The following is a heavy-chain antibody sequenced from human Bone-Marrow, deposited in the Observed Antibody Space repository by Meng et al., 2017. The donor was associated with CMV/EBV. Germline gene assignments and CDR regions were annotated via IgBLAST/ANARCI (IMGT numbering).Heavy chain of an antibody. CDR3: ARGWELAPFDY. Sequence: ASVKVSCKASGYTFTSYDINWVRQAAGQGLEWMGWMNPDSVNPGYAQKFQGRVTITRSTSISTVYMELSSLRSEDTAVYYCARGWELAPFDYWGQGTLVTVSS. CDR2: MNPDSVNP. D-gene: IGHD1-26*01. V-gene: IGHV1-8*03. CDR1: GYTFTSYD. J-gene: IGHJ4*02.